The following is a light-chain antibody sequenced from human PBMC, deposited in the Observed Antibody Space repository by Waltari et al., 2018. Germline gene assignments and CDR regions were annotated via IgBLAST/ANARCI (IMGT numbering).Light chain of an antibody. CDR3: ISYTPSDTYV. Sequence: QSALTQPPSVSGSPGQSVTISCAGTSSDVGRYNRVSWYQQSPGTAPKVIIYDVTNRPTGVPDRFSASKSGNTASLTISGLQSVDEADYYCISYTPSDTYVFGTGTKVAVL. CDR1: SSDVGRYNR. CDR2: DVT. V-gene: IGLV2-18*02. J-gene: IGLJ1*01.